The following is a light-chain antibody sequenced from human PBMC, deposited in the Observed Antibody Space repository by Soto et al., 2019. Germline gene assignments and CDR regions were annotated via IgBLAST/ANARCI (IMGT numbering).Light chain of an antibody. CDR3: QQYNKAPWK. Sequence: DIQMTPSPSTLSASVGDRVTITCRASQSISSWLAWYQQKPGKAPKLLIYDASSLESGVPSRFSGSGSGTEFTLTISSLQPDDFATYYCQQYNKAPWKFGQGTKVDIK. CDR2: DAS. J-gene: IGKJ1*01. V-gene: IGKV1-5*01. CDR1: QSISSW.